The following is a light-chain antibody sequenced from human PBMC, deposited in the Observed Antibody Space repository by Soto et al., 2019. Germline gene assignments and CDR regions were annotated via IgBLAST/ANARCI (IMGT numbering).Light chain of an antibody. J-gene: IGLJ2*01. Sequence: QSALTQPASVSGSPGQSITISCTGTTSDVGGYNFVSWYQQHPVNAPKLVISEVSNRPSGVSDRFSGSKSGNTASLTISGLQAEDEADYYCSSFTNNNTPHVVFGGGTKVTVL. V-gene: IGLV2-14*01. CDR1: TSDVGGYNF. CDR3: SSFTNNNTPHVV. CDR2: EVS.